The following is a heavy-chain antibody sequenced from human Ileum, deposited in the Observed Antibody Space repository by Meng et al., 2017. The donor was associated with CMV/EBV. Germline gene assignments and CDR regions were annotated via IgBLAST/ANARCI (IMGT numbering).Heavy chain of an antibody. CDR3: VRQVVAASFDY. V-gene: IGHV4-30-4*08. Sequence: QVQLQGSGPGLVKPSQPPSLTCTVSGGSITSGNYYWSWIRQPPGRGLEWIGYIYYSGSPYYKPSLKSRVTISLDTSKNQFSLNLRSVTATDSAVYYCVRQVVAASFDYWGQGALVTVSS. J-gene: IGHJ4*02. CDR2: IYYSGSP. D-gene: IGHD2-15*01. CDR1: GGSITSGNYY.